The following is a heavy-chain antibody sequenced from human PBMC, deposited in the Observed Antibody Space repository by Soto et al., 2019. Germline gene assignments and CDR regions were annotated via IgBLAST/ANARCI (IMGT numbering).Heavy chain of an antibody. J-gene: IGHJ6*02. V-gene: IGHV4-59*01. Sequence: QVQLQESGPGLVKPSETLSLTCTVSGGSISSYYWSWIRQPPGKGLEWIGYIYYSGSTNYNPSLKSRVPISVDPSKNRFSLKLSSVTAADPAVYYCAREGVSSSWYYYYGMDVWGQGTTVTVSS. CDR1: GGSISSYY. CDR2: IYYSGST. CDR3: AREGVSSSWYYYYGMDV. D-gene: IGHD6-13*01.